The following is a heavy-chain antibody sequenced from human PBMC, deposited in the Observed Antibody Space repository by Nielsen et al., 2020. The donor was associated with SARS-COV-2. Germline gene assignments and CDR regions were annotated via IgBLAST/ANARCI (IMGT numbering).Heavy chain of an antibody. CDR3: ARDQDSSGWRNWFDP. V-gene: IGHV1-2*06. D-gene: IGHD6-19*01. CDR1: GYTFTGYY. Sequence: ASVKVSCKASGYTFTGYYMHWVRQAPGQGLEWMGRINPNSGDTNYGQKFQGRVTMTRDTSISTDYMELSRLRSDDTAVYYCARDQDSSGWRNWFDPWGQGTLVTVSS. CDR2: INPNSGDT. J-gene: IGHJ5*02.